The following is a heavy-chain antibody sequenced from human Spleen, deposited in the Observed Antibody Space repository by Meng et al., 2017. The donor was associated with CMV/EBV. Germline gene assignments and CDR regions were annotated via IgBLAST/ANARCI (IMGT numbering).Heavy chain of an antibody. J-gene: IGHJ4*02. V-gene: IGHV3-7*01. CDR3: ARAYRAIDY. CDR1: GFTLSSYW. Sequence: GGSLRLSCAASGFTLSSYWMSWVRQAPGKGLEWVANIKEDGSEKYYVDSVKGRFTISRDNAKNSLYVQMNSLRGEDMAVYYCARAYRAIDYWGQGTLVTVSS. CDR2: IKEDGSEK. D-gene: IGHD1-26*01.